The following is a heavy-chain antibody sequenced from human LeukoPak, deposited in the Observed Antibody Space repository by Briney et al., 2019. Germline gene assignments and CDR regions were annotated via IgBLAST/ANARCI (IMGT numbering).Heavy chain of an antibody. CDR1: GFTFSSYG. D-gene: IGHD3-22*01. Sequence: GGSLRPSCAASGFTFSSYGMHWVRQAPGKGLEWVSSISGSSSYMYYADSVKGRFTISRHNAKNSLYLQMNSLRAEDTAVYYCARVVSGSSGHYYVGAFDIWGQGTMVTVSS. V-gene: IGHV3-21*01. CDR3: ARVVSGSSGHYYVGAFDI. J-gene: IGHJ3*02. CDR2: ISGSSSYM.